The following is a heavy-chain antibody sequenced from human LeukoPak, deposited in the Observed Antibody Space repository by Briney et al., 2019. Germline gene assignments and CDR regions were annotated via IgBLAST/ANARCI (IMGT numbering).Heavy chain of an antibody. J-gene: IGHJ4*02. D-gene: IGHD2-15*01. CDR2: IFHSGST. CDR3: ASPSGASTW. V-gene: IGHV4-4*02. CDR1: GASTSSGPW. Sequence: QPSETLSLTCAVSGASTSSGPWWSWVRQPPGKGLEWIGEIFHSGSTNYNPSLKSRVTISVDKSKNQFSLKLTSVTAADTAVYYCASPSGASTWWGQGTLVTVSS.